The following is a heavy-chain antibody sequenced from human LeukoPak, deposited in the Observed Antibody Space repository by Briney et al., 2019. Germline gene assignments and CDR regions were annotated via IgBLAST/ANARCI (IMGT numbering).Heavy chain of an antibody. CDR3: ARQVGTYYYYYGMDV. CDR1: GGSISSYY. V-gene: IGHV4-59*08. J-gene: IGHJ6*02. D-gene: IGHD1-14*01. CDR2: VYYSGST. Sequence: SETLSLTCTVSGGSISSYYWSWIRQPPGKGLEWIGYVYYSGSTNYNPSLKSRVAISVHTSKNQFSLKLSSVTAADTAVYYCARQVGTYYYYYGMDVWGQGTTVTVSS.